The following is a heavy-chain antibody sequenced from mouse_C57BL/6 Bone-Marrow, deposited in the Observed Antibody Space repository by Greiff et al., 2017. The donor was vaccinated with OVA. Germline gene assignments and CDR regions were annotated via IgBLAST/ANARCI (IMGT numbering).Heavy chain of an antibody. CDR1: GYSITSGYY. CDR2: ISYDGSN. V-gene: IGHV3-6*01. D-gene: IGHD2-3*01. Sequence: ESGPGLVKPSQSLSLTCSVTGYSITSGYYWNWIRQFPGNKLEWMGYISYDGSNNYNPSLKNRISITRDTSKNQFFLKLNSVTTEDTATYYCARDRDGYYVAWFAYWGQGTLVTVSA. J-gene: IGHJ3*01. CDR3: ARDRDGYYVAWFAY.